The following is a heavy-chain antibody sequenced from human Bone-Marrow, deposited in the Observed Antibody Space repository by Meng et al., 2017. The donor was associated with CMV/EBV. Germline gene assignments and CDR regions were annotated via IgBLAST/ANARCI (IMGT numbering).Heavy chain of an antibody. CDR3: ARAGTWRALDAFDI. Sequence: GSLRLSCTVSGGSISSSSYYWGWIRQPPGKGLEWIGSIYYSGSTNYNPSLKSRVTISVDTSKSQFSLKLSSVTAADTAVYYCARAGTWRALDAFDIWGQGTMVTVSS. CDR2: IYYSGST. CDR1: GGSISSSSYY. J-gene: IGHJ3*02. D-gene: IGHD6-19*01. V-gene: IGHV4-39*07.